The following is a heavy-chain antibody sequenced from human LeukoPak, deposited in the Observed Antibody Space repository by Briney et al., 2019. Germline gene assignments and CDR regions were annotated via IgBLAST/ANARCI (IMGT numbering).Heavy chain of an antibody. Sequence: PGGSLRLSCAASGFTFSSYWMHWVRQAPGKGRVWVSRINSDGSSTSYADSVKGRFTISRDNAKNTLYLQMNSLRAEDTAVYYCARDHQGMIDHDDAFDIWGQGTMVTVSS. J-gene: IGHJ3*02. D-gene: IGHD3-22*01. CDR3: ARDHQGMIDHDDAFDI. V-gene: IGHV3-74*01. CDR2: INSDGSST. CDR1: GFTFSSYW.